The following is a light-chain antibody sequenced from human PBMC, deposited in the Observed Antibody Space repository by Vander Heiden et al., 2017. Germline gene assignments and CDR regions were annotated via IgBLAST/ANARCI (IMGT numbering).Light chain of an antibody. J-gene: IGKJ1*01. V-gene: IGKV1-5*01. CDR2: DAS. CDR3: QQYNSYSWT. CDR1: QSISSW. Sequence: DIQMTQSPSTLSASVGARVTITCRASQSISSWLDWYQQKPGKAPKLLIYDASSLESGVPSRFSGSGSGTEFTLTISSLQPDDFATYYCQQYNSYSWTFGQGTKVEIK.